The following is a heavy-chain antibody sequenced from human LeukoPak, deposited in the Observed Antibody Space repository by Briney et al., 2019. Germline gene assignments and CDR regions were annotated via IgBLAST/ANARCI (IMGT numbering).Heavy chain of an antibody. CDR1: GFTFSSYA. V-gene: IGHV3-30-3*01. J-gene: IGHJ4*02. Sequence: PGGSLRLSCAASGFTFSSYAMHWVRQAPGKGLVWVAIISYDGSNKYYVDSVKGRFTISRDNSKNTLYLQINSLRAEDTAVYYCATDPDSSGYYYPIFDYWGQGTLVTVSS. D-gene: IGHD3-22*01. CDR2: ISYDGSNK. CDR3: ATDPDSSGYYYPIFDY.